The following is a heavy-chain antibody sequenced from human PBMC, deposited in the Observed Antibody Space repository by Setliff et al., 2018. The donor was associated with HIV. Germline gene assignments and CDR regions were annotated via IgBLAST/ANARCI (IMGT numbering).Heavy chain of an antibody. V-gene: IGHV4-59*03. D-gene: IGHD2-15*01. CDR1: GDSISRYY. CDR2: VYHNGTT. J-gene: IGHJ4*02. Sequence: SETLSLTCSVSGDSISRYYWSWIRQSPARGLEWIGYVYHNGTTNFNPSLKSRVTMSLDTSRSQSSLNLRSVTAADTGGYSCARVALLNDHILTAPEYVDIWGQGTQVTVSS. CDR3: ARVALLNDHILTAPEYVDI.